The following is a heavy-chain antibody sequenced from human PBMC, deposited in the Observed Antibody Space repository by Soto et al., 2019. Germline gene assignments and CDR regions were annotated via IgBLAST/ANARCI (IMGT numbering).Heavy chain of an antibody. CDR3: AKSSGWYQLFDH. V-gene: IGHV3-9*01. CDR2: ISWNRGSI. CDR1: GFTFADYA. Sequence: EAQLVESGGGLVQPGGSLRLSCAASGFTFADYAMHWVRQVPGKGLEWVSGISWNRGSIGYADSVKGRFTISRDNAKNSLYLQMNSLRVEDTALYYCAKSSGWYQLFDHWGQGTLVTVAS. J-gene: IGHJ4*02. D-gene: IGHD6-19*01.